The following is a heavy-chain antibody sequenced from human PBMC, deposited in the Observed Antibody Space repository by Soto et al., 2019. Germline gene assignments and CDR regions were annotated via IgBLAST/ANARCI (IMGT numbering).Heavy chain of an antibody. J-gene: IGHJ3*02. Sequence: SVKVSCKASGGTFSSYAISWVRQAPGQGLEWMGGIIPIFGTANYAQKFQGRVTITADESTSTAYMELSSLRSEDTAVYYCARDRVVMSAFDIWGQGTMLTVS. CDR3: ARDRVVMSAFDI. CDR1: GGTFSSYA. V-gene: IGHV1-69*13. D-gene: IGHD2-15*01. CDR2: IIPIFGTA.